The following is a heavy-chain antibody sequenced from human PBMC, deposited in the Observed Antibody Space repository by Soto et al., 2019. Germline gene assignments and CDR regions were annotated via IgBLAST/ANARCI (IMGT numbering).Heavy chain of an antibody. D-gene: IGHD2-15*01. Sequence: QVQLVESGGGVVQPGSSLGLSCEAPGFPSRSIARHWFAQPPGRGWGWGAVISNDGVNKYYANSVKGRFTISRDNSKNTLYLQMNSLRAEDTAVYYCAKDRDIVVVVAALQHWGQGTLVTVSS. J-gene: IGHJ1*01. CDR2: ISNDGVNK. CDR1: GFPSRSIA. V-gene: IGHV3-30*18. CDR3: AKDRDIVVVVAALQH.